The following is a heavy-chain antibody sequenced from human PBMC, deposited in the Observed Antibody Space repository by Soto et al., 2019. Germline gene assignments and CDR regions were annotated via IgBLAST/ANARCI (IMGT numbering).Heavy chain of an antibody. CDR3: AKYSSYWDEDY. V-gene: IGHV3-23*01. D-gene: IGHD3-22*01. CDR1: GFTFSSYA. J-gene: IGHJ4*02. Sequence: EVQLLESGGGLVQPGGSLRLSCAASGFTFSSYAMTWVRQAPGEGLQWVSSISGSGVSTFHADSVKGRFTISRDNSKNPLTLQMNSLGAEDTAIYYCAKYSSYWDEDYWGQGTLVTVSS. CDR2: ISGSGVST.